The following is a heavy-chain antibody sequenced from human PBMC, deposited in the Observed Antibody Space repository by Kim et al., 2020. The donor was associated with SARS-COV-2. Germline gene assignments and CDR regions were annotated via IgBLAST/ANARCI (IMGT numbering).Heavy chain of an antibody. Sequence: GGSLRLSCAASGFTFSSYAMHWVRQAPGKGLEWVAVISYDGSNKYYADSVKGRFTISRDNSKNTLYLQMNSLRAEDTAVYYCARDCYGSGSYPSPNYYYYYGMDVWGQGTTVTVSS. CDR2: ISYDGSNK. J-gene: IGHJ6*02. CDR1: GFTFSSYA. V-gene: IGHV3-30*04. D-gene: IGHD3-10*01. CDR3: ARDCYGSGSYPSPNYYYYYGMDV.